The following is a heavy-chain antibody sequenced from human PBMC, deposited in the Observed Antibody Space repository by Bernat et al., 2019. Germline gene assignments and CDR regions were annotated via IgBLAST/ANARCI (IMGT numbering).Heavy chain of an antibody. CDR2: IIPIFGTA. CDR3: ARDLATTVTTRWGNNAFDI. Sequence: QVQLVQSGAEVKKPGSSVKVSCKASGGTFSSYAISWVRQAPGQGLEWMGGIIPIFGTANYAQKFQGRVTITADESTSTAYMELSSLRSEDTAVYYCARDLATTVTTRWGNNAFDIWGQGTMVTVSS. D-gene: IGHD4-17*01. J-gene: IGHJ3*02. V-gene: IGHV1-69*01. CDR1: GGTFSSYA.